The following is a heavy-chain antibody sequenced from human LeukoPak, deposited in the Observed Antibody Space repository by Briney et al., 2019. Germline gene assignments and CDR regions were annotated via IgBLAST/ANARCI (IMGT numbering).Heavy chain of an antibody. CDR2: INHSGSI. CDR1: GGSISSYY. V-gene: IGHV4-34*01. D-gene: IGHD3-3*01. Sequence: SETLSLTCTVSGGSISSYYWSWIRQPPGKGLEWIGEINHSGSINYNPSLKSRVTISVDTSKNQFSLKLSSVTAADTAVYYCARGRASYDFWSGYLAPNWFDPWGQGTLVTVSS. J-gene: IGHJ5*02. CDR3: ARGRASYDFWSGYLAPNWFDP.